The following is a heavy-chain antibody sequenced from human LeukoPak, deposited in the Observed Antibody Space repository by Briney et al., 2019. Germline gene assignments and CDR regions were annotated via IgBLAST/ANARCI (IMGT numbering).Heavy chain of an antibody. CDR1: GPSMKISSYH. V-gene: IGHV4-39*01. Sequence: SDPLSLLCTVSGPSMKISSYHWGRVRQPPGKGLEWIGRIYNSGRTYDQPSLTSQFTMCVDTSKNQSSLKLSSVTATDTAVDYCARHSGSYYTYNFDYWGQGTLVTVSS. D-gene: IGHD3-22*01. CDR2: IYNSGRT. CDR3: ARHSGSYYTYNFDY. J-gene: IGHJ4*02.